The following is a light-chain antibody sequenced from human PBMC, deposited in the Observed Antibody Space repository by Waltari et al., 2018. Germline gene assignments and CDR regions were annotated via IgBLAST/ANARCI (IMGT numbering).Light chain of an antibody. CDR2: DAS. Sequence: EKVMTQSPATLSVSPGERATLSCRASQNVNNNLAWYQRKPGQAPRLLIYDASTRANGIPARFSGGGSGTEFTLSLSSLQSEDFAVYYFQQYDNWPLTFGLGTKLEIK. CDR3: QQYDNWPLT. CDR1: QNVNNN. V-gene: IGKV3-15*01. J-gene: IGKJ2*01.